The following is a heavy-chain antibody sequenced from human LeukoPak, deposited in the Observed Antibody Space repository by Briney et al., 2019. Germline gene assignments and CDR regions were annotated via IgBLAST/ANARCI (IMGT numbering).Heavy chain of an antibody. Sequence: SQTLSLTCALSGDSVSSNSAAWNWLRQSPSRGIEWLGSTSYRSQLYNDFALSVKSRLIIAPDTSKNQFSLKLHSVTPEDTAVYYSARINWNHYFKFYGMDAWGQGTTVTVSS. J-gene: IGHJ6*02. CDR3: ARINWNHYFKFYGMDA. CDR1: GDSVSSNSAA. D-gene: IGHD1-14*01. V-gene: IGHV6-1*01. CDR2: TSYRSQLYN.